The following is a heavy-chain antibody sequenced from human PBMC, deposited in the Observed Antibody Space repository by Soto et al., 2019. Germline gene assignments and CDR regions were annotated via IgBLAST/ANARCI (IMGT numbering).Heavy chain of an antibody. CDR2: IYPGDSDT. Sequence: PGESLKISCQGSGYSFTTYWIAWVRQMPGKGLEWMGIIYPGDSDTRYSPSFQGQVTISADTSISTAYLQWSSLKASDTAMYYCARCGEYCSSTSCYPDYYGMDVWGQGTTVTVSS. V-gene: IGHV5-51*01. J-gene: IGHJ6*02. CDR1: GYSFTTYW. CDR3: ARCGEYCSSTSCYPDYYGMDV. D-gene: IGHD2-2*01.